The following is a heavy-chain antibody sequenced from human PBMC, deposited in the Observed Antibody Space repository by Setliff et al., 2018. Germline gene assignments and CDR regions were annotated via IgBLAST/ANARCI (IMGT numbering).Heavy chain of an antibody. CDR2: INHSGST. CDR1: GGSFSGYY. Sequence: SETLSLTCAVYGGSFSGYYWSWIRQPPGEGLEWIGEINHSGSTNYNPSLKSRVTISVDTSKNQFSLKLSSVTAADTAVYYCARFRRGVALGWFDPRGQGTLVTVSS. D-gene: IGHD3-10*01. CDR3: ARFRRGVALGWFDP. J-gene: IGHJ5*02. V-gene: IGHV4-34*01.